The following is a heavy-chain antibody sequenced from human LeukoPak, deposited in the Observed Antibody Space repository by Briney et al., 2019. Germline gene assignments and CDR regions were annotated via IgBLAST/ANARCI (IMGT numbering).Heavy chain of an antibody. D-gene: IGHD2-21*02. Sequence: GASVKVSCKASGYTFTSYDINWVRQATGQGLEWMGIINPSGGSTSYAQKFQGRVTMTRDTSTSTVYMELSSLRSEDTAVYYCAIPSQHIVVVTAIPDYYYYGMDVWGQGTTVTVSS. CDR1: GYTFTSYD. J-gene: IGHJ6*02. CDR3: AIPSQHIVVVTAIPDYYYYGMDV. V-gene: IGHV1-46*01. CDR2: INPSGGST.